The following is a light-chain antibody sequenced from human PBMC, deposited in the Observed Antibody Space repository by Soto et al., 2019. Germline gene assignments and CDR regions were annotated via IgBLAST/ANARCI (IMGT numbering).Light chain of an antibody. V-gene: IGLV1-51*01. CDR3: GTWDSSLSAVV. CDR2: DNN. Sequence: QSALTQPPSVSAPPGQKVTISCSGSSSNIGNNYVSWYQQFPGTAPKLLIYDNNKRPSGIPDRFSGSKSGTSATLDITGLQTGDEADYYCGTWDSSLSAVVFGGGTKLTVL. J-gene: IGLJ2*01. CDR1: SSNIGNNY.